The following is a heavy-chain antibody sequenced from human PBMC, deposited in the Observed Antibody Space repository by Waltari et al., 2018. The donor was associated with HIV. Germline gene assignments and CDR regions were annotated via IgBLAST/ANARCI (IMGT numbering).Heavy chain of an antibody. Sequence: VQLVESGGGPVKPGGSQRLTCTASGFLFSAYTMNWVRQAPGRGLGGVSCISGDSGDVRYAGSVKGRFTISRDNSKNSLFLQMNTLRVEDTGVYYCARKFCTEANCKHLDQWGPGTLVTVSS. CDR1: GFLFSAYT. CDR3: ARKFCTEANCKHLDQ. D-gene: IGHD1-1*01. J-gene: IGHJ4*02. CDR2: ISGDSGDV. V-gene: IGHV3-21*02.